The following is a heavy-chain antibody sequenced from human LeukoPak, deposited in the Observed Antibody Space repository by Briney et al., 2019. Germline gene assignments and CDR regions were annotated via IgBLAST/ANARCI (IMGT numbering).Heavy chain of an antibody. V-gene: IGHV3-20*04. D-gene: IGHD2-15*01. CDR2: INWNGGST. J-gene: IGHJ3*02. Sequence: SGGSLRLSCAASGFTFDDYGMSWVRQAPGKGLEWVSGINWNGGSTGYADSVKGRFTISRDNAKNSLYLQMNSLRAEDTALYYCARDGGYCSGGSCYSDGFDIWGQGTMVTVSS. CDR3: ARDGGYCSGGSCYSDGFDI. CDR1: GFTFDDYG.